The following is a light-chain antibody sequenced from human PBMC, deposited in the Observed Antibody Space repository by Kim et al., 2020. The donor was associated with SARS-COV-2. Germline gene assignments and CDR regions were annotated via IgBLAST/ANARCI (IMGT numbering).Light chain of an antibody. V-gene: IGLV3-21*04. Sequence: SYELTHPPSVSVAPGKTARITCGGNNIGSKSVHWYQQKPGQAPVLVIYYDSDRPSGIPERFSGSNSGNTATLTISRVEAGDEADYYCQVWDSSSDRYVFG. CDR2: YDS. J-gene: IGLJ1*01. CDR1: NIGSKS. CDR3: QVWDSSSDRYV.